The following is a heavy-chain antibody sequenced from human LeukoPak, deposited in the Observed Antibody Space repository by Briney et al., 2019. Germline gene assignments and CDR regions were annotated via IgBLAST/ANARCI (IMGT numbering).Heavy chain of an antibody. V-gene: IGHV1-3*01. CDR3: ARDRYCSGGSCYSGHNY. CDR2: INAGNGNT. CDR1: GYTFTSYA. Sequence: ASVKVSCKASGYTFTSYAMHWVRQAPGQRLEWMGWINAGNGNTKYSQKFQGRVTITRDTSASTAYMELSSPRSEDTAVYYCARDRYCSGGSCYSGHNYWGQGTLVTVSS. D-gene: IGHD2-15*01. J-gene: IGHJ4*02.